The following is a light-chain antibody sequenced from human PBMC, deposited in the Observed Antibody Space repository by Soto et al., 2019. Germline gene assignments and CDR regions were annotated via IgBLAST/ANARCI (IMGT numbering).Light chain of an antibody. V-gene: IGKV3-20*01. CDR3: QHYGSSPWT. CDR2: GAS. Sequence: EIVMTQSPATLSVSPGERATLSCRASQSVSSYLAWYQQKPGQAPRLLIYGASSRATGIPDRFSGSGSGTDFTLTISRLGPEDFAVYYCQHYGSSPWTFGQGTKVEIK. CDR1: QSVSSY. J-gene: IGKJ1*01.